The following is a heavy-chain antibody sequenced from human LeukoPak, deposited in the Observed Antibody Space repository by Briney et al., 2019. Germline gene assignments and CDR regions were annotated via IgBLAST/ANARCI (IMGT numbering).Heavy chain of an antibody. CDR3: AKDREGGYSSGYYFDY. J-gene: IGHJ4*02. D-gene: IGHD5-18*01. V-gene: IGHV3-23*01. CDR2: ISGSGITT. Sequence: GGSLRLSCAASGFTFSSYVMSWVRQTPGKGREWVSSISGSGITTHYADFVKGRFTISRDNSKNTLFLQMNSLRVEDTAIYYCAKDREGGYSSGYYFDYWGQGALVTVSS. CDR1: GFTFSSYV.